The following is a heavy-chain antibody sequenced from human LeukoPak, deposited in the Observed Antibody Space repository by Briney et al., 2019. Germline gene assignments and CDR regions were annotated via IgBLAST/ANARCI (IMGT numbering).Heavy chain of an antibody. J-gene: IGHJ5*02. Sequence: SETLSLTCAVSGYSISSGYQWAWIRPSPGKGLEWIGIIYHSGSAHYNPSLKSRVTISVETSKNQFSLKMYSVTAADTAVYYCARDPRWLTPDCTSTSCYENYFDPWGQGTLVTVSS. CDR2: IYHSGSA. CDR3: ARDPRWLTPDCTSTSCYENYFDP. CDR1: GYSISSGYQ. V-gene: IGHV4-38-2*02. D-gene: IGHD2-2*01.